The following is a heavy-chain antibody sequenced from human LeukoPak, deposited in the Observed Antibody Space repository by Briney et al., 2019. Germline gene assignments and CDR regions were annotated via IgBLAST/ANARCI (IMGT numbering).Heavy chain of an antibody. CDR2: IYYSGST. J-gene: IGHJ4*02. V-gene: IGHV4-59*01. D-gene: IGHD1-26*01. CDR3: ARVGSYYYVDY. Sequence: SETLSLTCTVSGGSISSYYWSWIRQPPGKGLEWIGYIYYSGSTNYNPSLKRRVTISVDTSKNQFSLKLSSVTAADTAVYYCARVGSYYYVDYWGQGTLVTVSS. CDR1: GGSISSYY.